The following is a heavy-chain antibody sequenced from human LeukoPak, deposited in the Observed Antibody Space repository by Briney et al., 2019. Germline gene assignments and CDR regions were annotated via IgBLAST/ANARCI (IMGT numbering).Heavy chain of an antibody. D-gene: IGHD2-21*02. CDR1: GFTFSSYA. CDR3: ARTGDWSYFDY. Sequence: KPGRSLRLSCAASGFTFSSYAMHWVRQPPGKGLEWIGEIYHSGSTNYNPSLKSRVTISVDKSKNQFSLKLSSVTAADTAVYCCARTGDWSYFDYWGQGTLVTVSS. CDR2: IYHSGST. V-gene: IGHV4-4*01. J-gene: IGHJ4*02.